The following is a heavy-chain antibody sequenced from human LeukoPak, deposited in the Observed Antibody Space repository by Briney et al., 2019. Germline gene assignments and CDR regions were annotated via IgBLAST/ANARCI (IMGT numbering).Heavy chain of an antibody. CDR2: INPSGDST. J-gene: IGHJ4*02. D-gene: IGHD2-2*01. Sequence: ASVKVSCKASGYTFTSYYMHWVRQAPGQGLEWMGIINPSGDSTSYEQRFQGRLTMTRGTSTNTVYMELSNLRSEDTAVYYCARHPSPQLHHFDYWGQGTLVTVSS. CDR3: ARHPSPQLHHFDY. CDR1: GYTFTSYY. V-gene: IGHV1-46*01.